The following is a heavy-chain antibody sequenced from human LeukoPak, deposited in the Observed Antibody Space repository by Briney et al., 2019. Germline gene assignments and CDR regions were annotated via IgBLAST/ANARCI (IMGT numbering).Heavy chain of an antibody. CDR1: GGTFSSYA. J-gene: IGHJ4*02. V-gene: IGHV1-69*13. CDR2: IIPIFGTA. CDR3: ARGRVGATTLPNY. D-gene: IGHD1-26*01. Sequence: ASVKVSCKASGGTFSSYAISWVRQAPGQGLEWMGGIIPIFGTANYAQKFQGRVTITADESTSTAYMELNSLRSGDTAVYYCARGRVGATTLPNYWGQGTLVTVSS.